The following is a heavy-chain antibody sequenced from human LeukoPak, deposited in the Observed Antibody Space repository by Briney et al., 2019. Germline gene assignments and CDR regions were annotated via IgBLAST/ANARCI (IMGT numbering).Heavy chain of an antibody. V-gene: IGHV4-34*01. Sequence: PSETLSLTCAVYGGSFSGHYWSWIRQPPGKGLEWIGEINHRGRTNYNPSLKSRVTISVDTSKNQFSLNLSSVTAADTAVYYCARDPKWAFGGVVGGVSDFWGQGILVTVSS. CDR3: ARDPKWAFGGVVGGVSDF. CDR2: INHRGRT. CDR1: GGSFSGHY. J-gene: IGHJ4*02. D-gene: IGHD3-16*02.